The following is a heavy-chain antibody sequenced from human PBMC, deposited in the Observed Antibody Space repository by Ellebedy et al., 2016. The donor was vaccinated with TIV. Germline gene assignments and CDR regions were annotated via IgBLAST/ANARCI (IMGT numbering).Heavy chain of an antibody. CDR3: ASLTIPGGSDF. CDR1: GGSITSGAYY. D-gene: IGHD3-3*01. V-gene: IGHV4-61*02. J-gene: IGHJ4*02. CDR2: IYTSGSA. Sequence: SETLSLXXTVSGGSITSGAYYWSWIRQPAGKGLEWIGRIYTSGSAIYNPSLKSRVTMSVDMSKNHFSLELSSVTAADTAVYYCASLTIPGGSDFWGQGTLVTVSS.